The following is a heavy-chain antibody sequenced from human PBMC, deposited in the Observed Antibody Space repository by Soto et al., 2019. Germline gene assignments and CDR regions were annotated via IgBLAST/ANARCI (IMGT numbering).Heavy chain of an antibody. CDR2: IWYDGSNK. Sequence: GGSLRLSCAASGFTFSSHGMHWVRQAPGKGLEWVAVIWYDGSNKYYADSVKGRFTISRDNSKNTLYLQMNSLRAEDTAVYYCARDDYSYGSGSYSEHFYYYYGMDVWGQGTTVTVSS. CDR1: GFTFSSHG. J-gene: IGHJ6*02. V-gene: IGHV3-33*01. D-gene: IGHD3-10*01. CDR3: ARDDYSYGSGSYSEHFYYYYGMDV.